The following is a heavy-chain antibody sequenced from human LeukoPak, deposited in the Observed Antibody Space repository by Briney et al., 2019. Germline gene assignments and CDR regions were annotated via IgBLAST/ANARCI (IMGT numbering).Heavy chain of an antibody. Sequence: PGGSLRLSCAASGFTSSRYSKSWVRQAPGKGLECVSYISSSSDTISDADSVKGRFTISRDNAKNSLYLQMSSLRDEDTAVYYCARMSQRAFDIWGQGTMVTVSS. CDR2: ISSSSDTI. D-gene: IGHD5-18*01. V-gene: IGHV3-48*02. J-gene: IGHJ3*02. CDR3: ARMSQRAFDI. CDR1: GFTSSRYS.